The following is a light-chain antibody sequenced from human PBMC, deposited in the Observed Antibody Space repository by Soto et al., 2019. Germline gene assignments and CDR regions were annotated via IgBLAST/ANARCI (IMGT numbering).Light chain of an antibody. CDR2: AAS. V-gene: IGKV1-39*01. CDR1: QSISSY. Sequence: DIQMTQSPSSLSASVGDRVTITCRASQSISSYLNWYQQKPGKAPKLLIYAASSLQSGVPSRFSGSGSGTEFTLTISSLQSEDFAVYYCQQYSTWPRTFGQGTKVDIK. CDR3: QQYSTWPRT. J-gene: IGKJ1*01.